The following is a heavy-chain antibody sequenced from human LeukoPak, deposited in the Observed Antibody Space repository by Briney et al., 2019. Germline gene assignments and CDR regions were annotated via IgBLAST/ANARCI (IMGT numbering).Heavy chain of an antibody. Sequence: GGSLRLSCAASGFTFSSYSINWVRQAPGKGLELLSYISGSSSDVNYIDSVRGRFTISRDNAKNSLYLHMNSLTVEDTAVYYCSRDPRHNDYWGQGTLVTVSS. CDR3: SRDPRHNDY. V-gene: IGHV3-21*04. CDR2: ISGSSSDV. CDR1: GFTFSSYS. J-gene: IGHJ4*02.